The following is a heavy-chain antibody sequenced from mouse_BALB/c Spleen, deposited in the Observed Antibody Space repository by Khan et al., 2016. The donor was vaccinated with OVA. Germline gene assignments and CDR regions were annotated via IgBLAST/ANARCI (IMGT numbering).Heavy chain of an antibody. CDR2: IWGDGST. Sequence: QVQLKESGPGLVAPSQSLSITCTVSGFSLTTYGVNWVRQPPGKGLEWLGVIWGDGSTNYHSALISRLSISKDNSKSQDFLKLNSLQSDDTATYYCTISKVWYFDVWGAGATVTVSS. CDR3: TISKVWYFDV. CDR1: GFSLTTYG. J-gene: IGHJ1*01. V-gene: IGHV2-3*01.